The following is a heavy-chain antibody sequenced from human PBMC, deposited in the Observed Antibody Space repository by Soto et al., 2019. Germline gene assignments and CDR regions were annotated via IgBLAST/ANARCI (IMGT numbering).Heavy chain of an antibody. Sequence: LRLSCAASGFTVSDYEMSWVRQAPGKGLEWISYINTGGASRKYADSVRGRFTISRDSATNSVYLQMNSLRDEDTAVYYCARENHGDAFDFWGQGTLVTVSS. CDR3: ARENHGDAFDF. J-gene: IGHJ4*02. V-gene: IGHV3-48*03. CDR2: INTGGASR. CDR1: GFTVSDYE. D-gene: IGHD4-17*01.